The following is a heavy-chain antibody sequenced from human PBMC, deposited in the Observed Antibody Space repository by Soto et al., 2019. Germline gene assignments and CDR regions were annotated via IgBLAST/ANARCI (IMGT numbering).Heavy chain of an antibody. J-gene: IGHJ4*02. D-gene: IGHD4-17*01. CDR2: ISYSGRT. CDR1: GGSISTDKYF. V-gene: IGHV4-39*01. Sequence: SETLCLTWPVSGGSISTDKYFWVWIRQSPRRGLELIGSISYSGRTYDNPSLQSRVTISIDASKNQFSLKLTSVTTADTAVYYCARRRASDYGGNHHPYYFDRWGQGALVNVSS. CDR3: ARRRASDYGGNHHPYYFDR.